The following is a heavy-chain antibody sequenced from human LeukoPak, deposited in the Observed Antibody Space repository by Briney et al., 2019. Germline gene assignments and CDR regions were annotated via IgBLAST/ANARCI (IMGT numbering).Heavy chain of an antibody. V-gene: IGHV3-30-3*01. J-gene: IGHJ4*02. CDR1: GFTFSDYA. CDR3: VRENNDFDS. CDR2: ISYDGSDI. Sequence: GGSLRLSCTASGFTFSDYAMHWVRQAPGKGLEWVAFISYDGSDIFYADSVKGRFTISRDNSKNTVYLQMNSLRAEDTAVYYCVRENNDFDSWGQGTLVTASS. D-gene: IGHD2-8*01.